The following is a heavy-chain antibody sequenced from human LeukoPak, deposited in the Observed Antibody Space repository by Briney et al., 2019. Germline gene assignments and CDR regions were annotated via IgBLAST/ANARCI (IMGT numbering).Heavy chain of an antibody. CDR1: GFTFGTYG. CDR3: VKGGYSGFDRIVDFYYSHL. V-gene: IGHV3-23*01. J-gene: IGHJ4*01. Sequence: GGYLRLSCAASGFTFGTYGMSWVRQAPGKGLEWVSGISGSGDKTYYADSVKGRFTISRDNSKSTLYVQMHSLRADDTAVYYCVKGGYSGFDRIVDFYYSHLWGHGTLVTVSS. D-gene: IGHD5-12*01. CDR2: ISGSGDKT.